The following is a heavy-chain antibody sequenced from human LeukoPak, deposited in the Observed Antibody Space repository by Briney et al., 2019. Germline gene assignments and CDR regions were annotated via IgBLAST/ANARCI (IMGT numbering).Heavy chain of an antibody. Sequence: SETLSLTCAVYGGSFNGYYWSWIRQPPGKGLEWIGEINHSGSTNYNPSLKSRVTISVDTSKNQFSLKLSSVTAADTAVYYCARGRSHYGSGSYFFDYWGQGTLVTVSS. CDR2: INHSGST. CDR3: ARGRSHYGSGSYFFDY. CDR1: GGSFNGYY. J-gene: IGHJ4*02. D-gene: IGHD3-10*01. V-gene: IGHV4-34*01.